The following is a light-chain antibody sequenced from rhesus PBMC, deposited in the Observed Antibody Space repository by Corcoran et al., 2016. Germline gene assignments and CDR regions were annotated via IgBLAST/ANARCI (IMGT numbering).Light chain of an antibody. CDR2: DTS. V-gene: IGKV1-28*03. CDR1: QGISSF. J-gene: IGKJ1*01. Sequence: DIQMTQSPSSLSASVGDTVTITCRASQGISSFFNWFQQKPGKAPKLLIYDTSSLESGVPSRFSGSGSGTDFTLTISILQPEDFAAYYCLQHNSYPWTFGQGTKVEIK. CDR3: LQHNSYPWT.